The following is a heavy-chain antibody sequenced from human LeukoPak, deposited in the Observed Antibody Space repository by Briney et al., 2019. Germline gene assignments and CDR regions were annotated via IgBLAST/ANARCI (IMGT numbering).Heavy chain of an antibody. CDR3: ARDPRSYYDFWSGYYKKRGYYYYMDV. Sequence: SETLSLTCSVSGGSISSSSSYWGWIRQPPGKGLEWIGSIYYSGSSFDNPALKSRVTISVDTSKNQFSLKLSSVTAADTAVYYCARDPRSYYDFWSGYYKKRGYYYYMDVWGKGTTVTVSS. CDR1: GGSISSSSSY. V-gene: IGHV4-39*07. D-gene: IGHD3-3*01. CDR2: IYYSGSS. J-gene: IGHJ6*03.